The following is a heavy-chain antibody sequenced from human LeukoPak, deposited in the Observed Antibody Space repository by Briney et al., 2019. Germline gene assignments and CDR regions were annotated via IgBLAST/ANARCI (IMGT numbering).Heavy chain of an antibody. CDR1: GYSFTSYW. J-gene: IGHJ6*02. V-gene: IGHV5-51*01. CDR2: IYPGDSDT. Sequence: GESLKISCKGSGYSFTSYWIGWVRQMPGKGLEWMGIIYPGDSDTRYSPSFQGQVTISADKSISTAYLQWSSLKASDTAMYYCARHGQGNDLGPQLEAYYYGMDVWGQGTTVTVSS. CDR3: ARHGQGNDLGPQLEAYYYGMDV. D-gene: IGHD1-1*01.